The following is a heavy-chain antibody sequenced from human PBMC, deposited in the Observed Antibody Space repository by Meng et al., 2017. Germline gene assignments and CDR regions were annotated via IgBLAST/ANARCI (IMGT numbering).Heavy chain of an antibody. J-gene: IGHJ4*02. V-gene: IGHV3-7*01. CDR3: ARDMQWVTTNDY. D-gene: IGHD4-17*01. CDR2: IKQDGSEK. Sequence: GESLKISCAASGFTFSSYWMSWVRQAPGKGLEWVANIKQDGSEKYYVDSVKGRFTITRDNAKNSLYLQMNSLRAEDTAVYYCARDMQWVTTNDYWGQGTLVTVSS. CDR1: GFTFSSYW.